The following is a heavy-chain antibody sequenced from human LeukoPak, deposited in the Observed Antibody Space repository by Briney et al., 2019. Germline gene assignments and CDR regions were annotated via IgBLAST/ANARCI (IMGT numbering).Heavy chain of an antibody. J-gene: IGHJ2*01. CDR2: IYYSGST. CDR3: ARVSSYSWYFDL. Sequence: SQTLSLTCTVSGGSISSYYWSWIRQPPGKGLEWIGYIYYSGSTNYNPSLKSRVTISVDTSKNQFSLKLSSVTAADTAVYYCARVSSYSWYFDLWGRGTLVTVSS. V-gene: IGHV4-59*01. CDR1: GGSISSYY. D-gene: IGHD1-26*01.